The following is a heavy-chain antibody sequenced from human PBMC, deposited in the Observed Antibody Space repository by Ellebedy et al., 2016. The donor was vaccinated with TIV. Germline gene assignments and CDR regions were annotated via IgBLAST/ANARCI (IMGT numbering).Heavy chain of an antibody. CDR3: ARVDILTGYHPTSGNYYYGMDV. Sequence: SVKVSXXASGGTFSSYAISWVRQAPGQGLEWMGGIIPIFGTANYAQKFQGRVTITADESTSTAYMELSSLRSEDTAVYYCARVDILTGYHPTSGNYYYGMDVWGQGTTVTVSS. CDR1: GGTFSSYA. J-gene: IGHJ6*02. V-gene: IGHV1-69*13. D-gene: IGHD3-9*01. CDR2: IIPIFGTA.